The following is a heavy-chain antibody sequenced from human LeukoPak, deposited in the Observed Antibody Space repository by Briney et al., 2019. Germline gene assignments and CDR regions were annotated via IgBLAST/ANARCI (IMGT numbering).Heavy chain of an antibody. CDR1: GFTFNSHG. CDR2: ITGTGGST. Sequence: GGSLRLSCAASGFTFNSHGMHWARQAPGKGLEWMSVITGTGGSTYYADSVKGRFTISRDNSKNTLYLQMNSLRAEDTAVYYCAKDGYSSGLDYWGQGALVTVSS. V-gene: IGHV3-23*01. D-gene: IGHD6-19*01. J-gene: IGHJ4*02. CDR3: AKDGYSSGLDY.